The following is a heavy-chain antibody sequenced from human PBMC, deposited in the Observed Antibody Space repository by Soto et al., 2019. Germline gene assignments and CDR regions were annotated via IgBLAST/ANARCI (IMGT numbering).Heavy chain of an antibody. Sequence: GASVKVSCKASGFTFTSSAMQWVRQARGQRLEWIGWIVVGSGNTNYAQKFQERVTITRDMSTSTAYMELSSLRSEDTAVYYCAAGVQLERRGNWFDPWGQGTQVTVSS. CDR2: IVVGSGNT. V-gene: IGHV1-58*02. J-gene: IGHJ5*02. CDR1: GFTFTSSA. CDR3: AAGVQLERRGNWFDP. D-gene: IGHD1-1*01.